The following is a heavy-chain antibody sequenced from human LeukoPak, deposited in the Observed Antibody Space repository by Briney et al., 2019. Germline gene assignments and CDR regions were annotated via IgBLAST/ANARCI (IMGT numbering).Heavy chain of an antibody. CDR2: IYYSGTT. Sequence: ETLSLTCTVSGGSISSFYWSWIRQPPGKGLEWIGYIYYSGTTNYNPSLKSRVTISEDMSKNQFSLKLSSVTAADTAVYYCASAYCGGDCTPYWYFDLWGRGTLVTVSS. D-gene: IGHD2-21*02. CDR1: GGSISSFY. J-gene: IGHJ2*01. CDR3: ASAYCGGDCTPYWYFDL. V-gene: IGHV4-59*08.